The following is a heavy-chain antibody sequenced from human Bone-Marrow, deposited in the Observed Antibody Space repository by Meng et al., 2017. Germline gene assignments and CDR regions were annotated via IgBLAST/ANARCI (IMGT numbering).Heavy chain of an antibody. CDR2: INHSGRI. CDR3: ARDNTMIGSFDY. V-gene: IGHV4-34*01. CDR1: GGSFGDSC. D-gene: IGHD3-22*01. J-gene: IGHJ4*02. Sequence: HEGAVGWLKPPEATSSTGAGLGGSFGDSCWSWIRQAPGKELESIGLINHSGRINYNPSLNSRVTISVDTSKNQFCLKLSAVTAADTAVYYCARDNTMIGSFDYWGQGTLVTVSS.